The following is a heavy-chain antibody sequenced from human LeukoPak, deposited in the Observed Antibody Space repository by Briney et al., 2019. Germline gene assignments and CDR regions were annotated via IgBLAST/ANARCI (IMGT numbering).Heavy chain of an antibody. V-gene: IGHV4-34*01. J-gene: IGHJ4*02. CDR2: INHSGST. CDR1: GGSFSGYY. D-gene: IGHD3-3*01. CDR3: ASGGLRFLEWLLSPPFDY. Sequence: SETLSLTCAVYGGSFSGYYWSWIRQPPGKGLEWIGEINHSGSTNYNPSLKSRVTISVDTSKNRFSLKLSSVTAADTAVYYCASGGLRFLEWLLSPPFDYWGQGTLVTVSS.